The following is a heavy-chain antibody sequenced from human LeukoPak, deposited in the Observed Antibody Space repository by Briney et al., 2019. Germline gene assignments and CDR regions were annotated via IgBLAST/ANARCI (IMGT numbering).Heavy chain of an antibody. D-gene: IGHD3-10*01. J-gene: IGHJ4*02. V-gene: IGHV3-64*01. CDR3: AREYYGGYVDY. CDR2: ISSNGGST. CDR1: GYTFSSFS. Sequence: GGSLRLSCAASGYTFSSFSMHWVRQAPGKGLESVSAISSNGGSTYYANSVKGRFTISRDNSKNTLYLQMGSLRAEDMAVYYCAREYYGGYVDYWGQGTLVTVSS.